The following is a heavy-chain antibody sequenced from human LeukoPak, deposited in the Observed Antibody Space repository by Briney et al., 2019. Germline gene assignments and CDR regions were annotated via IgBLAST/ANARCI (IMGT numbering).Heavy chain of an antibody. V-gene: IGHV3-23*01. CDR1: AFTFTSYA. Sequence: GGSLRLSCAASAFTFTSYAMSWVRQAPGKGLEWVSAISGSGGTANYADSVKGRFTISRDNSKNTLYLQMNSLRAEDTAVYYCAKHPRHCGVVCYSDFDYWGQGTLVTVSS. CDR2: ISGSGGTA. CDR3: AKHPRHCGVVCYSDFDY. J-gene: IGHJ4*02. D-gene: IGHD2-21*02.